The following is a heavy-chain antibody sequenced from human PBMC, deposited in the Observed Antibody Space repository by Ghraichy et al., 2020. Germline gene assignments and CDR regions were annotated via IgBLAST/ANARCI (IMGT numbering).Heavy chain of an antibody. CDR1: GFTFINAW. Sequence: GGSLRLSCAASGFTFINAWMNWVRQAPGKGLEWVGRIKSKTDGGTTDYAAPVKGRFTISRDDSKNTLYLQINSLKTEDTAVYYCTTLSLNYYDYSGRDYWGQGTLVTVSS. CDR2: IKSKTDGGTT. V-gene: IGHV3-15*07. CDR3: TTLSLNYYDYSGRDY. J-gene: IGHJ4*02. D-gene: IGHD3-22*01.